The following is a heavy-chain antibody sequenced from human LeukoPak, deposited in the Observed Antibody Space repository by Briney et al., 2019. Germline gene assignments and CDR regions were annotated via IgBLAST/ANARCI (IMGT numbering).Heavy chain of an antibody. CDR1: GYIFTGYY. D-gene: IGHD4-17*01. CDR3: ARGSDYGDPRGLN. V-gene: IGHV1-2*06. J-gene: IGHJ4*02. Sequence: ASVKVSCKASGYIFTGYYMHWVRQAPGQGLEWMGRINPNSGGANYAQKFQGRVAMTRDMSISTAYMELSRLGSDDTAVYYCARGSDYGDPRGLNGGQGPLVTVSS. CDR2: INPNSGGA.